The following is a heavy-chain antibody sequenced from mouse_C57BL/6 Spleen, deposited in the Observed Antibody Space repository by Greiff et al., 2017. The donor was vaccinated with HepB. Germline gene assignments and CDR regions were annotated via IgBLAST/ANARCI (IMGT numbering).Heavy chain of an antibody. V-gene: IGHV5-4*03. CDR2: ISDGGSYT. Sequence: EVKVVESGGGLVKPGGSLKLSCAASGFTFSSYAMSWVRQTPEKRLEWVATISDGGSYTYYPDNVKGRFTISRDNAKNNLYLQMSHLKSEDTAMYYCARALSNYYGSIYYFDYWGQGTTLTVSS. CDR3: ARALSNYYGSIYYFDY. J-gene: IGHJ2*01. CDR1: GFTFSSYA. D-gene: IGHD1-1*01.